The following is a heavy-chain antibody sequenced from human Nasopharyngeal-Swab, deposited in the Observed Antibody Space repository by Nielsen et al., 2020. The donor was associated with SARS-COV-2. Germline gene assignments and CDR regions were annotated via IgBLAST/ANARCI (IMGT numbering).Heavy chain of an antibody. V-gene: IGHV3-74*01. J-gene: IGHJ4*02. CDR3: ARETDDINTAMVGY. CDR2: IDTDGTIT. CDR1: GFTFSTYW. D-gene: IGHD5-18*01. Sequence: GESLKISCAASGFTFSTYWMHWVRQPPGKGLLWVSRIDTDGTITDYADSVKGRFTVSRDNPKSTLFLHLSRLTTEDTGVYYCARETDDINTAMVGYWGQGVQVTVSS.